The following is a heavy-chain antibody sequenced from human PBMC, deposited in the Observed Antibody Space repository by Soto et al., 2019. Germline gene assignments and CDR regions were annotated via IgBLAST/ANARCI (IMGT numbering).Heavy chain of an antibody. CDR2: IYSSVIT. CDR1: GGSISSYY. CDR3: AKADGDYGDYVPLY. Sequence: SETLSLTCTVSGGSISSYYWSWIRQPPGKGLEWIGYIYSSVITTYNPSLRSRVTISLDTSKNQFSLQLSSVTAADTAVYYCAKADGDYGDYVPLYWGQGTLVTVSS. V-gene: IGHV4-59*01. D-gene: IGHD4-17*01. J-gene: IGHJ4*02.